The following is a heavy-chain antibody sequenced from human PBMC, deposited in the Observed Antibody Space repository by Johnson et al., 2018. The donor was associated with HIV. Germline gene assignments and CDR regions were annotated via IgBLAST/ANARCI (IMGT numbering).Heavy chain of an antibody. Sequence: QVQLVESGGGVVQPGRSLSLSCVASGFTFSSYAMHWVRQAPGKGLEWVGVIWYDGSKKYYADSVRGRFTISRDNSKNTLYLQMNSLRDEDTAVYYCARGEDYGGNFGALDIWGQGTMVTVSS. CDR2: IWYDGSKK. D-gene: IGHD4-23*01. J-gene: IGHJ3*02. CDR1: GFTFSSYA. CDR3: ARGEDYGGNFGALDI. V-gene: IGHV3-30-3*01.